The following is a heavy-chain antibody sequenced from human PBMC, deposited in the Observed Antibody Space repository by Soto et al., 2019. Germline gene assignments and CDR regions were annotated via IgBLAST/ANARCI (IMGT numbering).Heavy chain of an antibody. CDR3: GRIVPNTAMVIDY. Sequence: HVTWKESGPVLVKPTETLTLTCTVSGFSLSNARMGVSWIRQPPGKALEWLAHIFSNDEKSYSTSLKSRLTISKDNSKSQVVLTMTNMDPVDTATYYCGRIVPNTAMVIDYWGQGTLVTVSS. CDR1: GFSLSNARMG. D-gene: IGHD5-18*01. J-gene: IGHJ4*02. V-gene: IGHV2-26*01. CDR2: IFSNDEK.